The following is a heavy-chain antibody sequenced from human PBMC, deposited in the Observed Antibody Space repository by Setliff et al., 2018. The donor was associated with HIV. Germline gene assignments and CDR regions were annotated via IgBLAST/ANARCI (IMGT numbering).Heavy chain of an antibody. Sequence: LRLSCAASGFTFSAHGMHWVRQAPGKGLEWISYNGIINGAKHYADSMEGLFTISRDNAKNSLYLQMSSLRAEDTAVYYCAREMGSTHQAFDIWGQGTMVTVSS. D-gene: IGHD2-15*01. CDR2: NGIINGAK. CDR1: GFTFSAHG. CDR3: AREMGSTHQAFDI. V-gene: IGHV3-48*04. J-gene: IGHJ3*02.